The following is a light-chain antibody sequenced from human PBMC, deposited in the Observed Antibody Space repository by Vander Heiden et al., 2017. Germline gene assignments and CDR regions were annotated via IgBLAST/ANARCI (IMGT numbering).Light chain of an antibody. CDR1: TIGTNS. J-gene: IGLJ3*02. CDR2: RDT. V-gene: IGLV3-9*01. Sequence: SSALTQPLSVPLAPGQTARIACGGDTIGTNSVHWYHQRPGQAPVLVIYRDTNRPSGIPERFSGSNSGNTATLTISGSQAGDEGDYFCQVWDRNAVVFGGGTKLTVL. CDR3: QVWDRNAVV.